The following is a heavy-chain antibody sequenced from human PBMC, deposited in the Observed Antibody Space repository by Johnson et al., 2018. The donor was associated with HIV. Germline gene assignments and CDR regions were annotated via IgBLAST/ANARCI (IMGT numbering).Heavy chain of an antibody. V-gene: IGHV3-30-3*01. D-gene: IGHD3-22*01. J-gene: IGHJ3*02. CDR3: ARGGARSSGYYSAFDI. CDR2: ISYDGSNK. Sequence: QVQLVESGGGVVQPGRSLRLSCAASGFTFSSYAMHWVRQAPGKGLEWVAVISYDGSNKYYADSVKGRFTISRDNSKNTLYLQMNSLRAEDTAVYYCARGGARSSGYYSAFDILGQGTMVTVSS. CDR1: GFTFSSYA.